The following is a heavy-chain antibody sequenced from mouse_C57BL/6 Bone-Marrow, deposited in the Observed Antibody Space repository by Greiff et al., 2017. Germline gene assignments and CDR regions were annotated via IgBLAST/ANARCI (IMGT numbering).Heavy chain of an antibody. J-gene: IGHJ2*01. CDR3: ARGGRVRPPFDY. D-gene: IGHD2-14*01. CDR1: GYTFTSYW. V-gene: IGHV1-69*01. Sequence: QVQLQQPGAELVMPGASVKLSCKASGYTFTSYWLHWVKQRPGQGLEWIGEIDPSDSYTNYNQKFKGKSTLTVDKSSSTAYMQLSSLTSEDSAGYYCARGGRVRPPFDYWGQGTTLTVSS. CDR2: IDPSDSYT.